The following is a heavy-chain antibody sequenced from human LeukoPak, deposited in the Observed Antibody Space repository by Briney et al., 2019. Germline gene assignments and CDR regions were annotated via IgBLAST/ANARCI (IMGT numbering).Heavy chain of an antibody. V-gene: IGHV3-64*01. CDR2: ISSNGGST. D-gene: IGHD3-10*01. J-gene: IGHJ4*02. CDR3: AKPYYYGSRSYMDY. Sequence: GGSLRLSCAASGFTFSNYAMHWVRQAPGKRLEYVSAISSNGGSTYYANSVKGRFTISRDKSKNTVYLKMGSLRAEDTAVYYCAKPYYYGSRSYMDYWGQGTLVTVSS. CDR1: GFTFSNYA.